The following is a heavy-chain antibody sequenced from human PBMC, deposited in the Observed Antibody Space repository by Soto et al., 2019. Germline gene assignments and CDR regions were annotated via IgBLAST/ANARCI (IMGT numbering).Heavy chain of an antibody. CDR2: ISENGGIT. J-gene: IGHJ1*01. D-gene: IGHD3-10*01. V-gene: IGHV3-74*01. CDR3: AREYYSSGTH. CDR1: GFTFSTYW. Sequence: EVQLVESGGGLVQPGGFLRLSCAASGFTFSTYWMQWVRQVPGEGLVWVSSISENGGITVYADSVKGRFTISRDNAKNTLYLQMDGLRVEDTAIYYCAREYYSSGTHWGQGTLVTVST.